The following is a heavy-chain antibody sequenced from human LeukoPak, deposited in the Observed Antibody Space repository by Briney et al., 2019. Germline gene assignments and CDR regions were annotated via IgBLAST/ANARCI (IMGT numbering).Heavy chain of an antibody. CDR3: AKNRIAMGGTWDY. D-gene: IGHD6-19*01. J-gene: IGHJ4*02. CDR2: IKQDGSEK. Sequence: GGSLRLSCAASGLTFSSYWMSWVRQAPGKGLEWVANIKQDGSEKYYVDSVKGRFTISRDNAKNSLYLQMNSLRAEDTAIYYCAKNRIAMGGTWDYWGQGTLVTVSS. CDR1: GLTFSSYW. V-gene: IGHV3-7*03.